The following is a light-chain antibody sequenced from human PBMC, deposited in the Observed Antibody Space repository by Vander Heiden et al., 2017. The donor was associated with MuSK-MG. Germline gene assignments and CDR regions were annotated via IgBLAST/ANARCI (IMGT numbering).Light chain of an antibody. J-gene: IGLJ2*01. CDR3: GAWADSLDGPV. CDR2: EIY. CDR1: SSNIGSNT. V-gene: IGLV1-44*01. Sequence: QSVLTQPPSASGTPGQRVTISCSGSSSNIGSNTINWYQQLPGTAPKLLIDEIYKRPSGVPDRFSGSKSGTSASRAISGLQSEDEADYYWGAWADSLDGPVFGGGTKLTVL.